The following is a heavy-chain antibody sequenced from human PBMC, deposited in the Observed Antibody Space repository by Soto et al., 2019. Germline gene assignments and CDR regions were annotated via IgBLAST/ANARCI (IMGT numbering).Heavy chain of an antibody. J-gene: IGHJ5*02. D-gene: IGHD1-1*01. CDR3: AADLAPTDPYNWFEP. V-gene: IGHV1-2*04. Sequence: ASVKVSCKASGYTFTGYYMHWVRQAPGQGLEWMGWINPNSGGTNYAQKFQGWVTMTRDTSISTAYMELSRLRSDDTAVYYCAADLAPTDPYNWFEPWGQGTLVTSPQ. CDR2: INPNSGGT. CDR1: GYTFTGYY.